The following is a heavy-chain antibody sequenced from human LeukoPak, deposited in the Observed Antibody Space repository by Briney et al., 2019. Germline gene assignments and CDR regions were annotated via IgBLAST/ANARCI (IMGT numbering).Heavy chain of an antibody. V-gene: IGHV1-3*01. Sequence: ASVKVSCKASGYTFTSYAMHWVRQAPGQSLEWMGWINAGNGNTKYSQKFQVRVTITRDTSASTAYMELSSLRSEDTAVYYCAREDSGYVSEVFDIWGQGKRVTVFS. D-gene: IGHD5-12*01. CDR3: AREDSGYVSEVFDI. J-gene: IGHJ3*02. CDR1: GYTFTSYA. CDR2: INAGNGNT.